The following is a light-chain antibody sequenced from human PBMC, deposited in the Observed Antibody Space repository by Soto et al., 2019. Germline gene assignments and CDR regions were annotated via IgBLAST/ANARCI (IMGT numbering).Light chain of an antibody. CDR1: QSISSW. CDR2: DAS. V-gene: IGKV1-5*01. CDR3: QQYNSYSLVT. J-gene: IGKJ1*01. Sequence: DIPMTQSPSTLSASVGDRVTITCRASQSISSWLAWYQQKPGKAPKLLIYDASSLESGVPSRFSGSGSGTEFTLTISSLQPDDFATYYCQQYNSYSLVTFGQGTKVEIK.